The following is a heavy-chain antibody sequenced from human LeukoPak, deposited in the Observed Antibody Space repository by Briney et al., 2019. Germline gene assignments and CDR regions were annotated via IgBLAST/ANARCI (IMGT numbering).Heavy chain of an antibody. CDR3: AGDGRYNDYEGWFDP. V-gene: IGHV4-39*02. D-gene: IGHD4-17*01. CDR2: IYYSGTT. Sequence: PSETLSLTCTVSGGSISSSSYYWGWIRQPPGKGLEWIGNIYYSGTTYYNPSLKSRVTISVDTSKNQFSLKLSSVTAADTAVYYCAGDGRYNDYEGWFDPWGQGTLVTVSS. CDR1: GGSISSSSYY. J-gene: IGHJ5*02.